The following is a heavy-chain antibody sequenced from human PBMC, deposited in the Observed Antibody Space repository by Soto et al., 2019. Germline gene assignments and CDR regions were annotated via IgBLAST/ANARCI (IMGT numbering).Heavy chain of an antibody. CDR3: ARWGYFDSSNYLAY. CDR1: GYTFTSYG. Sequence: ASVKVSCKASGYTFTSYGINWVRQAPGRGLEWMGWINPGNGDTKYSQQFQGRVIIDRDTSASTAYMELSSLRSEDTAVYYCARWGYFDSSNYLAYWGLGNMVTV. D-gene: IGHD3-22*01. V-gene: IGHV1-3*01. J-gene: IGHJ4*02. CDR2: INPGNGDT.